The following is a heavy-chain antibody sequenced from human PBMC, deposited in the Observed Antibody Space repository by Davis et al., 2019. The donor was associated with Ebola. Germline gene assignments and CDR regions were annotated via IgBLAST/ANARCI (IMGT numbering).Heavy chain of an antibody. D-gene: IGHD1-26*01. CDR2: IGRDGKDQ. J-gene: IGHJ6*02. CDR3: ARDRLVGTIGRNYYYGMDV. CDR1: GFTFRDHG. Sequence: PGGSLRLSCVGSGFTFRDHGMQWVRQAPGKGLEWVAVIGRDGKDQFSADSVKGRFILSRDNSKNTLYLQMNSLRAEDTAVYYCARDRLVGTIGRNYYYGMDVWGQGTMVTVSS. V-gene: IGHV3-33*08.